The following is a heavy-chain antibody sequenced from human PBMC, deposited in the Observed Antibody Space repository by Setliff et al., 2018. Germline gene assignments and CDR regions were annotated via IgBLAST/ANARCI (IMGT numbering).Heavy chain of an antibody. CDR2: IYPGDSDT. D-gene: IGHD2-21*01. Sequence: GESLKISCKGSGYSFTSYWIGWVRQMPGKGLEWMGIIYPGDSDTRYSPSFQGQVTISADKSINTAFLQWNNLKASDTAVYYCARRGERFFNWFDPWGQGTLVTVS. CDR3: ARRGERFFNWFDP. V-gene: IGHV5-51*01. CDR1: GYSFTSYW. J-gene: IGHJ5*02.